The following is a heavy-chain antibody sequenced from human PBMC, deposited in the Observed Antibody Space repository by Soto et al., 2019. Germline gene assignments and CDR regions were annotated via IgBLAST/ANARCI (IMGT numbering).Heavy chain of an antibody. CDR2: IYYSGST. Sequence: SSETLSLTCTVSGGSVSSGRYYWSWIRQPPGKGLEWIGYIYYSGSTKYNPSLKSRVTISVDTSKKQFSLKLSSMTAADTAVYYCATSGSGSRCLGGQGTLVTVSS. V-gene: IGHV4-61*01. J-gene: IGHJ4*02. D-gene: IGHD6-19*01. CDR3: ATSGSGSRCL. CDR1: GGSVSSGRYY.